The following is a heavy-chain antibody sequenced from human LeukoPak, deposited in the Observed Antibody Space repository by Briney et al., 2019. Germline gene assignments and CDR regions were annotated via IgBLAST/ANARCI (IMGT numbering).Heavy chain of an antibody. J-gene: IGHJ4*02. D-gene: IGHD3-16*02. CDR2: INPNSGGT. Sequence: GASVKVSCKASGYTFTGYYMHWVRQAPGQGLEWMGRINPNSGGTNYAQEFQGRVTMTRDTSISTAYMELSRLRSDDTAVYYCARDGGGITFGGVIVRPDYWGQGTLVTVSS. CDR3: ARDGGGITFGGVIVRPDY. V-gene: IGHV1-2*06. CDR1: GYTFTGYY.